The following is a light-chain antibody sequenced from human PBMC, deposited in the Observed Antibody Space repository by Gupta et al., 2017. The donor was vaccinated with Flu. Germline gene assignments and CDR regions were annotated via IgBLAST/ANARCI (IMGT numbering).Light chain of an antibody. J-gene: IGKJ4*01. CDR1: QSVNSN. CDR2: DAS. V-gene: IGKV3D-15*01. Sequence: EIVMTQSPATLSVSPGERATLSCRASQSVNSNLAWYQHKPGQAPRLLIYDASTRATGIPVRFSGVGSGTDFTLTINSLQSADFALYYCQQYNNWPFTFGGGTKLEI. CDR3: QQYNNWPFT.